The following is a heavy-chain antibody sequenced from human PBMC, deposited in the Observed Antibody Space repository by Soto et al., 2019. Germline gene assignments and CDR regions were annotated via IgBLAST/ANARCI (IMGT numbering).Heavy chain of an antibody. Sequence: PGCSLRLSCAASGFTFNSYIMNWSRQAPGKGLEWVSSISSSSTYIYYADSVKGRFTISRDNAKNSLYLQMNSLRAEDTVFFYCVRDIYYYDHWSAPWGKGTLVTVS. CDR2: ISSSSTYI. CDR1: GFTFNSYI. CDR3: VRDIYYYDHWSAP. D-gene: IGHD3-22*01. J-gene: IGHJ5*02. V-gene: IGHV3-21*01.